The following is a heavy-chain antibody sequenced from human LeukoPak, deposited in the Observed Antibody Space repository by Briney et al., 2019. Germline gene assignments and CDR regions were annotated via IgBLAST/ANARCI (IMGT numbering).Heavy chain of an antibody. V-gene: IGHV4-59*08. CDR2: IYYSGST. J-gene: IGHJ4*02. Sequence: SETLSLTCTVSGGSISSYYWSWIRQPPGKGLEWIGYIYYSGSTNYNPSLKSRVTISVDTSKNQFSLKLSSVTAADTAVYYCARHIKDIVVVPAAIRPDFDYWGQGTLVTVSS. CDR3: ARHIKDIVVVPAAIRPDFDY. D-gene: IGHD2-2*02. CDR1: GGSISSYY.